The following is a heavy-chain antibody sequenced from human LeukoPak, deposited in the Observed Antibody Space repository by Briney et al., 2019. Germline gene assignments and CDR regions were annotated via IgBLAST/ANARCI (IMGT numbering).Heavy chain of an antibody. CDR1: GFTFSYYS. J-gene: IGHJ6*02. CDR3: TKHITTDATTPFHYGMDV. CDR2: ISSSSIYI. Sequence: GGSLRLSCAASGFTFSYYSMNWVRQAPGKGLEWISFISSSSIYIYYADSVKGRFTISRDNAKNSLHLQMDSLRAEDTAVYYCTKHITTDATTPFHYGMDVWGQGTTVTVSS. D-gene: IGHD3-22*01. V-gene: IGHV3-21*01.